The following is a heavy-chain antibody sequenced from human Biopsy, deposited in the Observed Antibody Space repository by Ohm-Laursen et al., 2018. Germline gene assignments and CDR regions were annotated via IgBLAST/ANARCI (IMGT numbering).Heavy chain of an antibody. J-gene: IGHJ2*01. D-gene: IGHD1-26*01. CDR2: IYYTGST. CDR3: ARHAPSYSGSYWRYFDL. V-gene: IGHV4-59*08. Sequence: SDTLSLTYTVSGGSISSYYWSWIRQPPGKGLEWIGYIYYTGSTNYNPSLKSRVTISVDTSMNHLSLRLTSVTAADTAVYYCARHAPSYSGSYWRYFDLWGRGTLVTVSS. CDR1: GGSISSYY.